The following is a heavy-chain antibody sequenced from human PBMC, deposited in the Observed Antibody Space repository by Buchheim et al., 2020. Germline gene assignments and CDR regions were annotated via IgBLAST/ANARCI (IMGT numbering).Heavy chain of an antibody. Sequence: EVQLVESGGGLVQPGGSLRLSCAASGFTFSSYSMNWVRQAPGKGLEWGSAISGSGGSTYYADSVKGRFTISRNNSKNTLYLQMNSLRAEDTAVYYCAKDLNDFWSGYGPDWFDPWGQGT. D-gene: IGHD3-3*01. CDR2: ISGSGGST. CDR3: AKDLNDFWSGYGPDWFDP. V-gene: IGHV3-23*04. J-gene: IGHJ5*02. CDR1: GFTFSSYS.